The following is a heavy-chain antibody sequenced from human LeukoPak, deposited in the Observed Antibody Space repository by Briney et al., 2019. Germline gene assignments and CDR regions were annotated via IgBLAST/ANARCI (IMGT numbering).Heavy chain of an antibody. Sequence: GESLKISCKGFGYSFTTYWIAWVRQVPGKGLEWMGIIYPGDSDTRYSPSFQGQVTISADKSISTAYLQWSSLKASDTAMYYCARRHCSSTSCYLLDWFDPWGQGTLVTVSS. CDR3: ARRHCSSTSCYLLDWFDP. CDR1: GYSFTTYW. D-gene: IGHD2-2*01. V-gene: IGHV5-51*01. J-gene: IGHJ5*02. CDR2: IYPGDSDT.